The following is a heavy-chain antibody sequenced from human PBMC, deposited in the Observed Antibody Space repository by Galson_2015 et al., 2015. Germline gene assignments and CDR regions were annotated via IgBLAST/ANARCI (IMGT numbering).Heavy chain of an antibody. CDR2: IYSGGST. D-gene: IGHD1-26*01. CDR1: GFTVSSNY. J-gene: IGHJ4*02. Sequence: SLRLSCAASGFTVSSNYMSWVRQAPGKGLEWVSVIYSGGSTYYADSVKGRFTISGDNSKNTLYLQMNSLRAEDTAVYYCAKNKWELLPYYFDYWGQGTLVTVSS. CDR3: AKNKWELLPYYFDY. V-gene: IGHV3-53*01.